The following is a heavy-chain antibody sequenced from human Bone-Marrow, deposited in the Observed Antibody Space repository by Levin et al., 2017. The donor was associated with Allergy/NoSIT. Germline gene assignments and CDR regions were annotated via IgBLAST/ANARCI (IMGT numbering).Heavy chain of an antibody. D-gene: IGHD3-10*01. CDR1: GESFSNYY. Sequence: SETLSLTCAMYGESFSNYYWTWIRQTPGKGLEWIGEIQHSGDTNYNPSLESRLTISADTSKKQFSLTLTSVTAADTAVYYCARGRVPIITSRGPLGGMDVWGQGTTVIVSS. CDR3: ARGRVPIITSRGPLGGMDV. V-gene: IGHV4-34*01. J-gene: IGHJ6*02. CDR2: IQHSGDT.